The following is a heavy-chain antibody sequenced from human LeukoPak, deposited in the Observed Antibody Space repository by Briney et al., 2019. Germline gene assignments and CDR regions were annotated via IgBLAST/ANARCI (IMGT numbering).Heavy chain of an antibody. CDR2: ISSNGGST. CDR3: VRLLHPIAVAGTLGY. Sequence: QTGGSLRLSCSASGFTFSSYAMHWVRQAPGKGLEYVSAISSNGGSTYYADSVKGRFTISRDNSKNTMYLQMSSLRAEDTAVYYCVRLLHPIAVAGTLGYWGQGTLVTVSS. D-gene: IGHD6-19*01. J-gene: IGHJ4*02. V-gene: IGHV3-64D*06. CDR1: GFTFSSYA.